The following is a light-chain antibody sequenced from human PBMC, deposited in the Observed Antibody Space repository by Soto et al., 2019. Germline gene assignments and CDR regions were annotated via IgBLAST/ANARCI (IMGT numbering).Light chain of an antibody. J-gene: IGKJ1*01. CDR1: QSVSGSF. Sequence: EIVLTQSPGTLSVSPGERATLSCSASQSVSGSFLAWYQQKPGQAPRLLLYGASSRATGIPGRFSGSGSGTDFTLTISRLEPEDFAVYYCQQYGSSPWTFGQGTKVDIK. CDR2: GAS. CDR3: QQYGSSPWT. V-gene: IGKV3-20*01.